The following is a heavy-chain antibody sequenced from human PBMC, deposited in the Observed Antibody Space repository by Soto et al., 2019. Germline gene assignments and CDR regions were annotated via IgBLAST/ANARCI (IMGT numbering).Heavy chain of an antibody. CDR1: GYMFTKYW. D-gene: IGHD2-21*02. J-gene: IGHJ4*02. CDR3: ARKRGDMTVTPTHYFDY. Sequence: ESVTISCKASGYMFTKYWIGWVLQMPAKCLEWMGIIYPDDSDTRYSPSFQGQVTISADKPFNTAYLRWSSLKASDTAIYYCARKRGDMTVTPTHYFDYWGQGTLVTVSS. CDR2: IYPDDSDT. V-gene: IGHV5-51*04.